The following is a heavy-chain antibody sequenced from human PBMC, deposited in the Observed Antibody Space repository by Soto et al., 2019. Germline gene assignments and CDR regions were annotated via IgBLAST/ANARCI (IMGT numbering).Heavy chain of an antibody. Sequence: QVQLVQSGAEMKKPGSSVKVSCQSSGGTFNTYAMNLVLQAPGQGPEWMGDISPMFGAANYAPKFQGRVTITADASTGTSYMQWSSLPSEDTALYFWAREVQLHTPAFVHCGQGPLVTVSS. CDR1: GGTFNTYA. CDR2: ISPMFGAA. V-gene: IGHV1-69*19. J-gene: IGHJ4*02. CDR3: AREVQLHTPAFVH. D-gene: IGHD2-2*01.